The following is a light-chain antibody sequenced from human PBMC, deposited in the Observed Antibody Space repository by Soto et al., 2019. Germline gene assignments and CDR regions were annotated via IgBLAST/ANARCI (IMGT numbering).Light chain of an antibody. CDR2: DAS. CDR1: QSVGTY. V-gene: IGKV3-11*01. J-gene: IGKJ2*01. Sequence: EIVLTQSPATLSLSPGERATLSCRTSQSVGTYLAWYQHNPGQAPRLLIYDASNRGTGIPARFSGSGSGTDFTLTISSPEPEDFAVDYCQQRYNWPNTFGQGTKLEIK. CDR3: QQRYNWPNT.